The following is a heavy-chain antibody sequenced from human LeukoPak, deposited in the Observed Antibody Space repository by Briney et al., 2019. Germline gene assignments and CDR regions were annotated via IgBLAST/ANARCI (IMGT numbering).Heavy chain of an antibody. V-gene: IGHV1-69*04. D-gene: IGHD3-22*01. CDR2: IIPILGIA. CDR3: ARASHYYDSSGYGDY. CDR1: GYTFTGYY. J-gene: IGHJ4*02. Sequence: SVKVSCKASGYTFTGYYMHWVRQAPGQGLEWMGRIIPILGIANYAQKFQGRVTITADKSTSTAYMELSSLRSEDTAVYYCARASHYYDSSGYGDYWGQGTLVTVSS.